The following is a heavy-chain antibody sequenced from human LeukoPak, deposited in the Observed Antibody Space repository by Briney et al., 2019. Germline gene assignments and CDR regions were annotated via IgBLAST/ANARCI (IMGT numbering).Heavy chain of an antibody. CDR2: ITTSIDII. CDR3: VRDHNYYFGY. Sequence: GGALRLSCAASGFSFSSHSMNWVRQAPGKGLEWISYITTSIDIISYADSVKGRFTISRDNAKNSLYLQMDSLRDEDTAVYYCVRDHNYYFGYWGQGILVTVSA. V-gene: IGHV3-48*02. J-gene: IGHJ4*02. CDR1: GFSFSSHS.